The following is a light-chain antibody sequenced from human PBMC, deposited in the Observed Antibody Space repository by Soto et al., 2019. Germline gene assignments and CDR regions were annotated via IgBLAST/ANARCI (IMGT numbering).Light chain of an antibody. Sequence: EIVMRQSPATLSVSPGERATLSCRTSQSVSNNLAWYQHKPGQAPRLLIYGASARATDVPTRFSGSGSGTEFTLTISSLQSEDFAVYYCQQYDKWPPVTFGQGTRLEI. CDR2: GAS. CDR3: QQYDKWPPVT. J-gene: IGKJ5*01. V-gene: IGKV3-15*01. CDR1: QSVSNN.